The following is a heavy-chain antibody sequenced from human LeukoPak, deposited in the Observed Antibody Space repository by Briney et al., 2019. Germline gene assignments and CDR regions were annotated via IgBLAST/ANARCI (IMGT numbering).Heavy chain of an antibody. J-gene: IGHJ4*02. CDR3: ARRLYYYNSGSHYYFDY. CDR1: GGSISSSTYY. Sequence: TSETLSLTCTVSGGSISSSTYYWDWIRQTPGKGLEWIGNIYYSGSTYYNPSLKSRVTISVDTSKNQFSLKLSSVTAADTAVYYCARRLYYYNSGSHYYFDYWGQGTLVTVSS. D-gene: IGHD3-10*01. V-gene: IGHV4-39*01. CDR2: IYYSGST.